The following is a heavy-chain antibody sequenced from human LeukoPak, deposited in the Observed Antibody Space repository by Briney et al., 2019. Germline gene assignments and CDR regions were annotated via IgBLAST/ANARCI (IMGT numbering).Heavy chain of an antibody. Sequence: PSETLSLTCTVSGGSISTSNYYWGWIRQPPGKGLEWIGSIHYSGSTYYNPSLKSRVTISVDTSKNQFSLRLSSGTAADTAVYYCAIHYSGHAFGIWGQGTMVTVSS. J-gene: IGHJ3*02. CDR1: GGSISTSNYY. CDR2: IHYSGST. CDR3: AIHYSGHAFGI. D-gene: IGHD4-11*01. V-gene: IGHV4-39*01.